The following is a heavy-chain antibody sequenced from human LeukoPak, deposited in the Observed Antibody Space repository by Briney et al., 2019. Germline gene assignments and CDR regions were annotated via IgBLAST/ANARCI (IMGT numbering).Heavy chain of an antibody. D-gene: IGHD3-16*01. CDR1: GGSISSGSYY. CDR2: IYTSGST. V-gene: IGHV4-61*02. CDR3: ARSDYVWALGY. J-gene: IGHJ4*02. Sequence: PSETLSLTCTVSGGSISSGSYYWSWIRQPAGKGLEWIGRIYTSGSTNYNPSLKSRVTISVDTSKNQFSLKLSSVTAADTAVYYCARSDYVWALGYWGQGTLVTVSS.